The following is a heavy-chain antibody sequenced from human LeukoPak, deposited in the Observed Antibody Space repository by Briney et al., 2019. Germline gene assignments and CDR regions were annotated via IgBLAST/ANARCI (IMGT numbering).Heavy chain of an antibody. CDR2: INPNSGGT. D-gene: IGHD3-22*01. V-gene: IGHV1-2*02. J-gene: IGHJ4*02. CDR3: ARDLYYYDSSGYVDY. Sequence: ASVKVSCKASGCTFTGYYMHWVRQAPGQGLEWMGWINPNSGGTNYAQKFQGRVTMTRDTSISTAYMELSRLRSDDTAVYYCARDLYYYDSSGYVDYWGQGTLVTVSS. CDR1: GCTFTGYY.